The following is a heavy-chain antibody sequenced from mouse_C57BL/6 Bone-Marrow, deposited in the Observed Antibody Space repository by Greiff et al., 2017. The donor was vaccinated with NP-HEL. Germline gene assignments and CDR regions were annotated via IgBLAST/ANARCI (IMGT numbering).Heavy chain of an antibody. CDR1: GYAFSSSW. D-gene: IGHD3-3*01. Sequence: VKVVESGPELVKPGASVKISCKASGYAFSSSWMNWVKQRPGKGLEWIGRIYPGDGDTNYNGKFKGKATLTADKSSSTAYMQLSSLTSEDSAVYFCARGGQYYAMDYWGQGTSVTVSS. CDR2: IYPGDGDT. J-gene: IGHJ4*01. CDR3: ARGGQYYAMDY. V-gene: IGHV1-82*01.